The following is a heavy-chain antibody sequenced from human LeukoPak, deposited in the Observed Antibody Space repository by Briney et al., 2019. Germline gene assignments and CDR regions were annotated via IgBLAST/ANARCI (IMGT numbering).Heavy chain of an antibody. Sequence: PGGSLRLSCVASGFTFDNHWMRWVRQAPGKGLVWVSRINSDGSSPGYADSVKGRFTISRDNAKNTLYLQMNSLRAEDTAVYYCARDLTTVTNYWGQGTLVTVSS. V-gene: IGHV3-74*01. CDR1: GFTFDNHW. CDR2: INSDGSSP. D-gene: IGHD4-17*01. J-gene: IGHJ4*02. CDR3: ARDLTTVTNY.